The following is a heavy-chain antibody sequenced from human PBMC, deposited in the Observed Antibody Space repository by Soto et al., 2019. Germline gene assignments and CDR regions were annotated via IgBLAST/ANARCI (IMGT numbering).Heavy chain of an antibody. J-gene: IGHJ3*02. CDR2: IYPGDSDT. V-gene: IGHV5-51*01. CDR3: ERRTIDGASAFDI. D-gene: IGHD1-26*01. CDR1: GYSFTSYW. Sequence: GESLKISCKGSGYSFTSYWIGWVRQMPGKGLEWMGIIYPGDSDTRYSPSFQGQVTISADKAISTAYLQWRSLKASDTAMYSCERRTIDGASAFDIWGQGTMVTV.